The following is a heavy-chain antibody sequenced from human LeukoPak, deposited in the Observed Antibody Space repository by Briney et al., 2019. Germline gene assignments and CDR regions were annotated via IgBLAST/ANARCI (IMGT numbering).Heavy chain of an antibody. J-gene: IGHJ4*02. CDR2: ISDDGRNK. Sequence: GGSLRLSCAASGFTFNNYGMHYVRQAPGKGLEWVAVISDDGRNKNYADSVKGRFTISRDSSNNTLYLQMNSLRAEDTGVYFCAKDRETTASGTFDFRGQGTLVTVSP. CDR1: GFTFNNYG. CDR3: AKDRETTASGTFDF. V-gene: IGHV3-30*18. D-gene: IGHD6-13*01.